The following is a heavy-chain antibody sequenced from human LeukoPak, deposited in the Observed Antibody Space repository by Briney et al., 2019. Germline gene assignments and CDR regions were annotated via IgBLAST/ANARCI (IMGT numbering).Heavy chain of an antibody. J-gene: IGHJ4*02. CDR3: ARRGYSSKYFDY. CDR1: GFTFSDYY. D-gene: IGHD5-18*01. Sequence: GGSLRLPCAASGFTFSDYYMSWIRQAPGKGLEWVSYISSGGDTIYYTDSVKGRFTISRDNAKNSLYLQMNSLRAEDTAVYYCARRGYSSKYFDYWGQGTLVTVSS. CDR2: ISSGGDTI. V-gene: IGHV3-11*01.